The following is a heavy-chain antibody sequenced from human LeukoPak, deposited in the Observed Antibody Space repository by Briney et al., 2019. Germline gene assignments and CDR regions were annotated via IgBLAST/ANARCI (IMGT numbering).Heavy chain of an antibody. V-gene: IGHV4-31*03. CDR1: GGSISSGGYY. J-gene: IGHJ4*02. CDR2: IYYSGST. CDR3: ARGGARLYSYGYVFGY. D-gene: IGHD5-18*01. Sequence: SETLSLTCTVSGGSISSGGYYWSWIRQRPGKGLEWIGYIYYSGSTYYNPSLKSRVTISVDTSKNQFSLKLSSVTAADTAVYYCARGGARLYSYGYVFGYWGQGTLVTVSS.